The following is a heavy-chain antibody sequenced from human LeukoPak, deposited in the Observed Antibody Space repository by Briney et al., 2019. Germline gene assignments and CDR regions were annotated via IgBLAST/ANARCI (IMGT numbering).Heavy chain of an antibody. J-gene: IGHJ4*02. D-gene: IGHD2-2*01. CDR2: ISSSGSTI. CDR3: ARLWAAAAAFDY. V-gene: IGHV3-48*03. CDR1: GFTFSSYE. Sequence: PGGSLRLSCAASGFTFSSYEMNWVRQGPGRGLEWVSYISSSGSTIYYADSVKGRFTISRDNAKNSLYLQMNSLRAEDTAVYYCARLWAAAAAFDYWGQGTLVTVSS.